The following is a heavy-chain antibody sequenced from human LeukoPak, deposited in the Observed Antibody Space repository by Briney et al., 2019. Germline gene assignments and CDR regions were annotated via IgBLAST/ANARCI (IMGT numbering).Heavy chain of an antibody. V-gene: IGHV4-30-4*01. CDR2: IYYSGST. Sequence: SETLSLTCTVSGGSLSSGDYYWSWIRQPPGKGLEWIGYIYYSGSTYYNPSLKSRVTISVDTSKNQFSLKLSSVTAADTAVYYCARGRNYCSSTSCYPDYYYGMDVWGQGTTVTVSS. D-gene: IGHD2-2*01. CDR1: GGSLSSGDYY. J-gene: IGHJ6*02. CDR3: ARGRNYCSSTSCYPDYYYGMDV.